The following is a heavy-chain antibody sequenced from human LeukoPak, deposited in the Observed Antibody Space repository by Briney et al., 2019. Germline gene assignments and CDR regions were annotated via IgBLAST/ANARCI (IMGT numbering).Heavy chain of an antibody. D-gene: IGHD3-3*01. CDR1: GFTFSDYA. CDR3: VKGSSSSRPYYFDY. V-gene: IGHV3-23*01. Sequence: PGGSLRLSCAASGFTFSDYAMSWVRQAPGKGLEWLSAITDSGGDTYHADSVKGRFTISRENSKNTLSLQVNSLRVEDTAVYYCVKGSSSSRPYYFDYWGQGTLVTVSS. J-gene: IGHJ4*02. CDR2: ITDSGGDT.